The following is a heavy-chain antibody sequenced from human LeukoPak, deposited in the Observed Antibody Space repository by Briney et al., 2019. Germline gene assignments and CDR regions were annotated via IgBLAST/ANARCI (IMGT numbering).Heavy chain of an antibody. CDR3: ARVPYEGWFDP. CDR1: GFTFSSYE. CDR2: ISSSGSTI. J-gene: IGHJ5*02. V-gene: IGHV3-48*03. Sequence: GGSQRLSCAASGFTFSSYEMNWVRQAPGKGLEWVSYISSSGSTIYYADSVKGRFTISRDNAKNSLYLQMNSLRAEDTAVYYCARVPYEGWFDPWGQGTLVTVSS. D-gene: IGHD3-3*01.